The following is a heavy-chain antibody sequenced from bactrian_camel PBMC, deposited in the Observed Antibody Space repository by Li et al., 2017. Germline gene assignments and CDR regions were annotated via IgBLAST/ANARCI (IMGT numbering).Heavy chain of an antibody. CDR1: KNIANIDS. J-gene: IGHJ4*01. Sequence: HVQLVESGGGSVQPGGSLQLSCTASKNIANIDSMAWFRQTPGKEREGVAGIDNDGSSDYFKSVRGRFTISRDDAKNTLYLQLNSLKVEDTGMYYCSRHPRGSGPRGQGTQVTVS. V-gene: IGHV3S53*01. CDR2: IDNDGSS. CDR3: SRHPRGSGP. D-gene: IGHD3*01.